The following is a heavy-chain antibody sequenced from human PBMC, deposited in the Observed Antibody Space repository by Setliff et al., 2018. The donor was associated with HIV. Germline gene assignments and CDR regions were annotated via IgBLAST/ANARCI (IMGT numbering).Heavy chain of an antibody. J-gene: IGHJ4*02. CDR1: RGSLSSDGYY. CDR2: SYDSGSP. Sequence: SETLSLPCSVFRGSLSSDGYYWSWIRQHPGKGLAWIGYSYDSGSPSYNPSLKSRVTISVDTSKNQFSLKLSSVTAADTAVYYCARLSLSLGRGIINSGDRFFDYWGQGSLVTVSS. V-gene: IGHV4-39*01. CDR3: ARLSLSLGRGIINSGDRFFDY. D-gene: IGHD3-10*01.